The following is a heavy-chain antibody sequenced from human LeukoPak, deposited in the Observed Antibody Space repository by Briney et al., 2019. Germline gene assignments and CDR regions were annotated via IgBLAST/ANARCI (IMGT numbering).Heavy chain of an antibody. D-gene: IGHD1-26*01. CDR1: GFTFSSYS. CDR3: ASMSGGIVGAQNFDY. V-gene: IGHV3-48*02. Sequence: GGPLRLSCAASGFTFSSYSMNWVRQAPGKGLEWVSYISSSSSTIYYADSVKGRFTISRDNAKNSLYLQMNSLRDEDTAVYYCASMSGGIVGAQNFDYWGQGTLVTVSS. CDR2: ISSSSSTI. J-gene: IGHJ4*02.